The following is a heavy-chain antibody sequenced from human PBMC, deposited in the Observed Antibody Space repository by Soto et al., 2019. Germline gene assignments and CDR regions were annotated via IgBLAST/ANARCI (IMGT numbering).Heavy chain of an antibody. Sequence: QVQLVQSGAELKKPGAPVKVSCKASGSTFTNFGISWVRQAPGQGLEWMGWISAYNGNTNYAQNFRGRDTMTTDTSTSTADMELRSLRSDDTGVYYCAIGGTPIDYWGQGTLVTVSS. J-gene: IGHJ4*02. CDR1: GSTFTNFG. CDR2: ISAYNGNT. CDR3: AIGGTPIDY. D-gene: IGHD3-16*01. V-gene: IGHV1-18*01.